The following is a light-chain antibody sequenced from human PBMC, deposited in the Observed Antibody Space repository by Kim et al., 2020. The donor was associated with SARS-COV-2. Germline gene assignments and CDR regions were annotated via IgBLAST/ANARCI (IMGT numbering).Light chain of an antibody. CDR3: QQSFSLPLT. V-gene: IGKV1-12*01. Sequence: DIQMTQSPSSVSASMGDRVTITCRASQAISTWLAWYQQKPGKAPKLLVYAASDLQNGVPSRFSGSGSGTEFTLTINGLQPEDVATYSCQQSFSLPLTFGPGTKVDIK. J-gene: IGKJ3*01. CDR1: QAISTW. CDR2: AAS.